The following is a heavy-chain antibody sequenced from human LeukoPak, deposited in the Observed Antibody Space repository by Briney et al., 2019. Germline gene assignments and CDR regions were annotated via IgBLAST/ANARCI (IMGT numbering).Heavy chain of an antibody. D-gene: IGHD4-17*01. CDR1: GGSISSSNFY. Sequence: PSETLSLTCTVSGGSISSSNFYWGWIHQPPGKGLEWIGSIYYSGSTYYNPSLKSRVTISVDTSKNPFSLKLSSVTAADTAVYYCARGVHGDYRWYFDLWGRGTLVTVSS. V-gene: IGHV4-39*07. J-gene: IGHJ2*01. CDR3: ARGVHGDYRWYFDL. CDR2: IYYSGST.